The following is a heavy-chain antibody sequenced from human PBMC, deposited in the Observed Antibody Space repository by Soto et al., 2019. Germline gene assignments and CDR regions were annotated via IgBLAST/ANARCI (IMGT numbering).Heavy chain of an antibody. CDR2: INPNSGGT. J-gene: IGHJ4*01. Sequence: GASVKVSCKASGYIFTDYYMHWVRQAPGPELGWMGRINPNSGGTNYAQKCQGRVTMTRDTSISTAYTELSSLRSEDTAVYYCASIPRTTYYYDSSGYPFDYWG. CDR3: ASIPRTTYYYDSSGYPFDY. D-gene: IGHD3-22*01. V-gene: IGHV1-2*06. CDR1: GYIFTDYY.